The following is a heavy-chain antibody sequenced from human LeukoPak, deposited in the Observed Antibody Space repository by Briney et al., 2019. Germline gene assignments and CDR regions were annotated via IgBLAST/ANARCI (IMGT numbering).Heavy chain of an antibody. D-gene: IGHD5-24*01. CDR1: GYSFTTYW. J-gene: IGHJ3*02. V-gene: IGHV5-51*01. CDR2: IYPRDSDI. CDR3: ARRGWLESLGLAGFDI. Sequence: GESLKISCKGSGYSFTTYWIGWVRQMPGKGLEWMGIIYPRDSDIRYSPSFQGQVTISADKSINTAYLQWSSLEASDTAMYFCARRGWLESLGLAGFDIWGQGTMVTVSS.